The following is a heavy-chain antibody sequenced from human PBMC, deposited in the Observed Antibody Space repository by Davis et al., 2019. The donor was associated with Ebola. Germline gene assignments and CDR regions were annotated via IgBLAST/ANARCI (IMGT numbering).Heavy chain of an antibody. Sequence: MPSETLSLTCTVSGGSISSYYWSWIRQPPGKGLEWIGYIYYSGTTNYNPSLKSRVTISVDTSKNQFSLKLSSVTAADTAVYYCARALTTVTTVHSPYYYYGMDVWGQGTTVTVSS. D-gene: IGHD4-11*01. CDR1: GGSISSYY. V-gene: IGHV4-59*01. CDR3: ARALTTVTTVHSPYYYYGMDV. CDR2: IYYSGTT. J-gene: IGHJ6*02.